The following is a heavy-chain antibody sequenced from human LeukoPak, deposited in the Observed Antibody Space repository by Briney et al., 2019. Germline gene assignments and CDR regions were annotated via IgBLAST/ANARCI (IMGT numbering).Heavy chain of an antibody. CDR2: INPSSGDT. D-gene: IGHD3-10*01. V-gene: IGHV1-2*02. Sequence: ASVKVSCKASGYSFSGYFMHWVRQAPGQGLEWMGWINPSSGDTNYAKKFQGRVTMTRDTSISAAYMELSRLISDDTAVYYCESRGGSGTYDFDYWGQGTLVTVSS. CDR1: GYSFSGYF. J-gene: IGHJ4*02. CDR3: ESRGGSGTYDFDY.